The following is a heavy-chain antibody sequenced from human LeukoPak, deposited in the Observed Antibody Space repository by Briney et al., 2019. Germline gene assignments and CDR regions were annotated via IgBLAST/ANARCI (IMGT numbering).Heavy chain of an antibody. CDR1: GFTFSSYA. V-gene: IGHV3-64D*06. J-gene: IGHJ3*02. CDR2: ISSNGGST. Sequence: PGGSLRLSCAASGFTFSSYAMHWVRQAPGKGLEYVSAISSNGGSTYYADSVKGRFTISRDNSKNTLYLQMSSLRAEDTAVYYCVKAISIVVITIHDAFDIWGQGTMVTVSS. CDR3: VKAISIVVITIHDAFDI. D-gene: IGHD3-22*01.